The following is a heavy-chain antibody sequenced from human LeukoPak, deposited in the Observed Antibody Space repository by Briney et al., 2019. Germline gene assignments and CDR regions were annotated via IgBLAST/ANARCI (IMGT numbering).Heavy chain of an antibody. CDR3: ATQYCTNAVCP. D-gene: IGHD2-8*01. Sequence: GGSLRLSCAASGFTFSSYWMHWVRQAPGKGLVWVSRTNSDGTSTNYADSVKGRFTISRDNAKNTLYLQMNSLRAEDTAVYYCATQYCTNAVCPWGQGTLVTVSS. CDR2: TNSDGTST. CDR1: GFTFSSYW. J-gene: IGHJ5*02. V-gene: IGHV3-74*01.